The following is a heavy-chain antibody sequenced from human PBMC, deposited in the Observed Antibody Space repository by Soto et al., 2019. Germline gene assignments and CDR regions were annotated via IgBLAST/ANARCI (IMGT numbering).Heavy chain of an antibody. CDR3: ARDRYDSSGYYPMFPDY. CDR1: GYTFTSYG. D-gene: IGHD3-22*01. Sequence: ASVKVSCKASGYTFTSYGISWVRQAPGQGLEWMGWISAHNGNTNYAQKLQGRVTMTTDTSTSTAYMELRSLRSDDTAVYYCARDRYDSSGYYPMFPDYWGQGTLVTVYS. J-gene: IGHJ4*02. CDR2: ISAHNGNT. V-gene: IGHV1-18*04.